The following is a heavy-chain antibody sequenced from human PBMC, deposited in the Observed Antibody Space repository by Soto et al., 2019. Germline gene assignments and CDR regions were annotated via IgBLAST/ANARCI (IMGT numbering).Heavy chain of an antibody. D-gene: IGHD2-2*01. CDR3: AREGYCSSTSCEASYFDY. V-gene: IGHV3-33*01. CDR2: IWYDGSNK. J-gene: IGHJ4*02. Sequence: GGSLRLSCAASVFTFSSYGMHWVRQAPGKGLEWVAVIWYDGSNKYYADSVKGRFTISRDNSKNTLYLQMNSLRAEDTAVYYCAREGYCSSTSCEASYFDYWGQGTLVTVSS. CDR1: VFTFSSYG.